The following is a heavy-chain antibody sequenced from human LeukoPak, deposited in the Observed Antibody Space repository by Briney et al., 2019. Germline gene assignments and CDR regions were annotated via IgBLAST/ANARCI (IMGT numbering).Heavy chain of an antibody. D-gene: IGHD3-9*01. Sequence: GGSLRLSCAASGFTFSSYSMNWVRQAPGKGLEWVSHISSDGHVETYVDSVRGRFSMSRDNAKDLLFLQMDGLRAEDTAVYYCARDTLNGPFVISLDYWGQGALVTVSS. J-gene: IGHJ4*02. CDR2: ISSDGHVE. CDR3: ARDTLNGPFVISLDY. V-gene: IGHV3-48*04. CDR1: GFTFSSYS.